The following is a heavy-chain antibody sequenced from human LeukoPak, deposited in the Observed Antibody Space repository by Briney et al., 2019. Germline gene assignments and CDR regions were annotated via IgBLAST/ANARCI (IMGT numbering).Heavy chain of an antibody. D-gene: IGHD3-10*01. CDR1: GFSFSNYG. J-gene: IGHJ4*02. Sequence: GGSLRLSCAASGFSFSNYGMHWVRQAPGKGLEWVAVTVYDGSNGYYADSVKGRFTISRDNSKNTLYLQMNGLRPEDTALYFCAKDWGSKFASGSSYLDSWGQGTLVTVSS. CDR2: TVYDGSNG. CDR3: AKDWGSKFASGSSYLDS. V-gene: IGHV3-30*18.